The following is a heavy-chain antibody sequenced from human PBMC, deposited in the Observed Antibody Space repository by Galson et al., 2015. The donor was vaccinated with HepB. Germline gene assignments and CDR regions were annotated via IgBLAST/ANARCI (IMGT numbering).Heavy chain of an antibody. J-gene: IGHJ5*02. V-gene: IGHV5-10-1*01. CDR3: ARHFVVHCSYNRCFPGDT. CDR1: GYTFNTHW. CDR2: IDPGDSPT. D-gene: IGHD2-15*01. Sequence: QFGAEVKKPGESLKISCQGLGYTFNTHWIMWVRQMPGKGLEWMGRIDPGDSPTFYNPSFEGHVTLSADKSTGTVHLHWNSLRASDTATYYCARHFVVHCSYNRCFPGDTWGQGTRVSVSS.